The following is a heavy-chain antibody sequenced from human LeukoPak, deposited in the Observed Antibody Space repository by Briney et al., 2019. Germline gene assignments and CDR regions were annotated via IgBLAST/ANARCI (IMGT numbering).Heavy chain of an antibody. J-gene: IGHJ4*02. Sequence: ASVKVSCKASGYTFTSYYMHWVRQAPGQGLEWMGIINPSGGSTSYAQKLQGRVTMTTDTSTSTAYMELRSLRSDDTAVYYCARVVLNWSPDYWGQGILVTVSS. D-gene: IGHD1-1*01. CDR3: ARVVLNWSPDY. CDR2: INPSGGST. CDR1: GYTFTSYY. V-gene: IGHV1-46*01.